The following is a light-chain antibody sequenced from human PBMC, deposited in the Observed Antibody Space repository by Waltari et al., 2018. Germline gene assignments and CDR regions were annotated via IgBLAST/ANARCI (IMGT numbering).Light chain of an antibody. J-gene: IGKJ3*01. CDR3: QRYDNLPVFA. Sequence: DIQLTQSPSSLSASVGDRVSITCRASQPITNYLNWYQQKPGKAPRLLIYDASNLQAGVPSRFGGSQSGTEFTFTIASLQPEDVATYYCQRYDNLPVFAFGPGTKLDIQ. CDR1: QPITNY. V-gene: IGKV1-33*01. CDR2: DAS.